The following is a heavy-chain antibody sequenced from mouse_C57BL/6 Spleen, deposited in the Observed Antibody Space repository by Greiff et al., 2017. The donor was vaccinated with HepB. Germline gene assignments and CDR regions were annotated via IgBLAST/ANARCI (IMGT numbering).Heavy chain of an antibody. D-gene: IGHD1-1*01. CDR1: GYTFTGYW. V-gene: IGHV1-9*01. CDR3: ARCGILYYGSSFFDY. Sequence: QVQLQQSGAELMKPGASVKLSCKATGYTFTGYWIEWVKQRPGHGLEWIGEILPGSGSTNYNEKFKGKATFTADTSSNTAYMQLSSLTPEDAAIYYCARCGILYYGSSFFDYWGQGTTLTVSS. J-gene: IGHJ2*01. CDR2: ILPGSGST.